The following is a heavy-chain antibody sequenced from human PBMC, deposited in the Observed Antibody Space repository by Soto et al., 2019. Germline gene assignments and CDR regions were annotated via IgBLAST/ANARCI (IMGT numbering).Heavy chain of an antibody. V-gene: IGHV1-69*02. D-gene: IGHD5-18*01. CDR2: IIPILGIA. Sequence: SVKVSCKASGGTFSSYTISWVRQAPGQGLEWMGRIIPILGIANYAQKFQGRVTITADKSTSTAYMDPVDTATYYCAHRFIRYFRYWGQGTLVTVSS. J-gene: IGHJ4*02. CDR3: RYFRY. CDR1: GGTFSSYT.